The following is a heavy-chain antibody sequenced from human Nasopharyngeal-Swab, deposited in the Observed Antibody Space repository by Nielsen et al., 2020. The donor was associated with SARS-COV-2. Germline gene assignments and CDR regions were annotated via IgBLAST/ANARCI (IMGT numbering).Heavy chain of an antibody. J-gene: IGHJ6*02. CDR3: ARDPYYYDRNYGMDV. V-gene: IGHV1-8*03. CDR2: MNPNSGNT. Sequence: ASVKVSCKASGYTFTAYYMHWVRQATGQGLEWMGWMNPNSGNTGYAQKFQGRVTITADKSTSTAYMELSSLRSEDTAVYYCARDPYYYDRNYGMDVWGQGTTVTVSS. D-gene: IGHD3-22*01. CDR1: GYTFTAYY.